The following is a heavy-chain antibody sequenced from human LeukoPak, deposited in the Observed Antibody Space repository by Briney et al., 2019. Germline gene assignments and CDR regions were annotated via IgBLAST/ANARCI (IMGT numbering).Heavy chain of an antibody. CDR2: ISTYNGKR. J-gene: IGHJ3*02. D-gene: IGHD3-22*01. CDR1: GYTFTSYD. Sequence: ASVKVSCKASGYTFTSYDIGWVRQAPGQGLEGLGWISTYNGKRNYAQKFQDRVAMTTDTSTSTAYMELRSLRSDDTAIYHCAKNYYYDNTGYWGAFDIWGQGTMVTVSS. CDR3: AKNYYYDNTGYWGAFDI. V-gene: IGHV1-18*01.